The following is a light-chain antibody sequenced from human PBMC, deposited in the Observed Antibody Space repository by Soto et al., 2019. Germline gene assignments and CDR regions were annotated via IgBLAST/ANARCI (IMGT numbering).Light chain of an antibody. CDR3: HTYNSYSLHT. V-gene: IGKV1-5*03. Sequence: DIQMTQSPSILSASVGARVAITCRASQNINRWLAWYQQKPGKAPKLLIHEASNLETGVPSRFSGRGSGTEFTLTIRSLQPDDCATYYCHTYNSYSLHTFGQGTK. CDR1: QNINRW. CDR2: EAS. J-gene: IGKJ2*01.